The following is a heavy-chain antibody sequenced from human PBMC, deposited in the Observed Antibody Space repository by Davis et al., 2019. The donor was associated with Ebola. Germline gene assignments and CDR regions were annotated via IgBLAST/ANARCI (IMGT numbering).Heavy chain of an antibody. V-gene: IGHV3-21*01. CDR2: ISSSSSYI. CDR1: GFTFSSYS. J-gene: IGHJ4*02. Sequence: GESLKISCAASGFTFSSYSMNWVRQAPGKGLEWVSSISSSSSYIYYADSVKGRFTISRDNAKNSLYLQMNSLRVEETAVYYCARHCSSTSCFDFWGPGTLVHVSS. CDR3: ARHCSSTSCFDF. D-gene: IGHD2-2*01.